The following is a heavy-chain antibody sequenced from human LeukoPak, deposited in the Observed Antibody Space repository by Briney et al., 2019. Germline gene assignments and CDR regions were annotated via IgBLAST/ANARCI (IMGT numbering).Heavy chain of an antibody. V-gene: IGHV3-23*01. CDR2: ISGSGGST. J-gene: IGHJ4*02. D-gene: IGHD6-19*01. CDR1: GSTFSSYA. CDR3: AKDSFQWLLTLDY. Sequence: GGSLRFSCAASGSTFSSYAMSWVRQAPGKGLEWVSAISGSGGSTYYADSVKGRFTISRDNSKNTLYLQMNSLRAEDTAVYYCAKDSFQWLLTLDYWGQGTLVTVSS.